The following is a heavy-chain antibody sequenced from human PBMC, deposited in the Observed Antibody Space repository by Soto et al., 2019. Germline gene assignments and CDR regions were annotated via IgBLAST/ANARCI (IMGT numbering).Heavy chain of an antibody. V-gene: IGHV1-3*01. CDR3: ARDPYYYDSSGYPTLSHYYYYYAMDV. J-gene: IGHJ6*02. D-gene: IGHD3-22*01. Sequence: ASVKVSCKASGYTFTSYAMHWVRQAPGQRLEWMGWINAGNGNTKYSQKFQGRVTITRDTSASTAYMELSSLRSEDTAVYYCARDPYYYDSSGYPTLSHYYYYYAMDVWGQGTTVTVSS. CDR2: INAGNGNT. CDR1: GYTFTSYA.